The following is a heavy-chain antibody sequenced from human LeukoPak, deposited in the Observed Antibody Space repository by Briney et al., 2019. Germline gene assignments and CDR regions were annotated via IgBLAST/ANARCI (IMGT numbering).Heavy chain of an antibody. CDR2: IKQDGSER. Sequence: GGSLRLSCVASGFTFSNYWMTWVRQAPGKGLEWVANIKQDGSERYYVDSVKGRFIISRDNAENSLYLQINSLRAEDTAVYFCARPYCSGGTCHSPPDYWGQGTLVTVSS. J-gene: IGHJ4*02. D-gene: IGHD2-15*01. CDR1: GFTFSNYW. V-gene: IGHV3-7*01. CDR3: ARPYCSGGTCHSPPDY.